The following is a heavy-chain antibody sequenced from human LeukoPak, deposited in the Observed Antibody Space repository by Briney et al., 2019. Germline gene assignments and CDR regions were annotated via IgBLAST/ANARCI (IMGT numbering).Heavy chain of an antibody. Sequence: SETLSLTCAVYGGSFSGYYWSWIRQPPGKGLEWIGEINHSGSTNYNPSLKSRVTISVDTSKNQFSLKLSSVTATDTAVYYCARANYYDSSGYYSFDYWGQGTLVTVSS. D-gene: IGHD3-22*01. CDR3: ARANYYDSSGYYSFDY. V-gene: IGHV4-34*01. CDR1: GGSFSGYY. CDR2: INHSGST. J-gene: IGHJ4*02.